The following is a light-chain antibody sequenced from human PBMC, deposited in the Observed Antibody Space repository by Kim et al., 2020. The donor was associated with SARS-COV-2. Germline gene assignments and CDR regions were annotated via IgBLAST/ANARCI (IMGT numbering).Light chain of an antibody. CDR2: DDT. Sequence: SYELTQPPSVSVAPGKTATITCGGNNIGRKSVHWYQQKPGQAPLLVVYDDTDRPSGIPERFSGSNSGSTATLTITRVEAGDEADYYCQVWDGTSDLLVVFGGGTQLTVL. J-gene: IGLJ2*01. CDR3: QVWDGTSDLLVV. V-gene: IGLV3-21*03. CDR1: NIGRKS.